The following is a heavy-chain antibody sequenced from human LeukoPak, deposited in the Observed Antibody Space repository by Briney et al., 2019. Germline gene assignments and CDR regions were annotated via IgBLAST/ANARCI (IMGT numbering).Heavy chain of an antibody. CDR1: GYTFTSYD. Sequence: ASVKVSCKASGYTFTSYDINWVRQATGQGLEWMGWMNPNSGNTGYAQKFQGRVTMTRSTSISTAYMELSSLRSEDTAVYYCARNGRSSSWYYFDYWGQGTLVTVSS. V-gene: IGHV1-8*01. J-gene: IGHJ4*02. CDR3: ARNGRSSSWYYFDY. CDR2: MNPNSGNT. D-gene: IGHD6-13*01.